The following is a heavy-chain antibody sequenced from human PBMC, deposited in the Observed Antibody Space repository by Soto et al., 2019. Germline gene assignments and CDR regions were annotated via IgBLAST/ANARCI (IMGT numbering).Heavy chain of an antibody. D-gene: IGHD2-15*01. CDR1: GETLNSNP. CDR3: ARKSGRDCHSGGGCFSLDV. CDR2: IVPLSDRT. V-gene: IGHV1-69*01. J-gene: IGHJ4*02. Sequence: QVQLVQSGAEVKKPGSSLKVSCKVFGETLNSNPIGWVRQAPGQGLEWVGGIVPLSDRTNYAQELQGRVTVTADGSTSTVYMELSNLKSDDTGVYYCARKSGRDCHSGGGCFSLDVWGQGSLLTVSS.